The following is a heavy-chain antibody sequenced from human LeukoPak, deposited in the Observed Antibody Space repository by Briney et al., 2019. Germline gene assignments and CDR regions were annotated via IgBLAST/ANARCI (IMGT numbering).Heavy chain of an antibody. J-gene: IGHJ3*02. D-gene: IGHD3-10*01. V-gene: IGHV4-59*01. CDR2: IYYSGST. CDR3: ARQGLYYYGSGSYAFDAFDI. CDR1: GGSISSYY. Sequence: MASETLSLTCTVSGGSISSYYWSWIRQPPGKGLEWIGYIYYSGSTNYNPSLKSRVTISVDTSKNQFSLKLSSVTAADTAVYYCARQGLYYYGSGSYAFDAFDIWGQGTMVTVSS.